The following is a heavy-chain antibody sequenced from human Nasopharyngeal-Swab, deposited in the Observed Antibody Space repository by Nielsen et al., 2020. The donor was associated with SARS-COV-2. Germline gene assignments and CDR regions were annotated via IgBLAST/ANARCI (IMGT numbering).Heavy chain of an antibody. CDR2: IKWNGGST. J-gene: IGHJ4*02. CDR3: ARDRGVAPSNYVDY. CDR1: GFIFDDYG. D-gene: IGHD3-10*01. Sequence: GESLKISCAASGFIFDDYGMSWARQAPGKGLEWVSAIKWNGGSTVYADSVKGRFTISRDNAKNSLFLQMNSLRVEDTAFYYCARDRGVAPSNYVDYWGQGTLVTVSS. V-gene: IGHV3-20*04.